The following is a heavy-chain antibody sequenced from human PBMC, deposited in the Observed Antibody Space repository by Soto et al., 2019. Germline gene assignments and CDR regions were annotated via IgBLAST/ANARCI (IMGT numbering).Heavy chain of an antibody. CDR3: ARCIAARLVDWFDP. J-gene: IGHJ5*02. Sequence: QVQLVQSGAEVKKTGSSVKVSCKASGGTFSSYAISWVRQAPGQGLEWMGGIIPIFGTANYAQKFQGRVTITADESTSTAYMELSSLRSEDTAVYYCARCIAARLVDWFDPWGQGTLVTVSS. CDR2: IIPIFGTA. CDR1: GGTFSSYA. D-gene: IGHD6-6*01. V-gene: IGHV1-69*12.